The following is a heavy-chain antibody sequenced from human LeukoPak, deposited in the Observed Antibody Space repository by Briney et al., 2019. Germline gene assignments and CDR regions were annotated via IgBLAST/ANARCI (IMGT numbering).Heavy chain of an antibody. CDR2: INWNGGST. Sequence: GGSLRLSCAASGFTFDDYGMSWVRQAPGKGLEWVSGINWNGGSTSYADSVKGRFTISRDNAKNSLYLQMNSLRAEDTALYYCARDGGDGDTYYFDYWGQGTLVTVSS. CDR1: GFTFDDYG. V-gene: IGHV3-20*04. CDR3: ARDGGDGDTYYFDY. J-gene: IGHJ4*02. D-gene: IGHD4-17*01.